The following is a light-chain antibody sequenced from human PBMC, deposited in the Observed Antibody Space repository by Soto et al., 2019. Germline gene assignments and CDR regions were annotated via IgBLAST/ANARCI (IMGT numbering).Light chain of an antibody. CDR3: LQHKTFLALT. V-gene: IGKV1-17*01. CDR2: FAC. CDR1: QGFRED. Sequence: DIQMLQSPSSLSASVGDRVTSSCRASQGFREDLAWIQQKPGKAPKGLVAFACSLESGVPLRISGSGSGTEFTLTINSQQPEDSAPYQSLQHKTFLALTFVPGT. J-gene: IGKJ3*01.